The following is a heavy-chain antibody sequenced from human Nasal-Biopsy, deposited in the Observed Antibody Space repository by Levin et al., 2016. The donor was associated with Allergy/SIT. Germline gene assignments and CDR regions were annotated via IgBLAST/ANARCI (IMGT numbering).Heavy chain of an antibody. CDR3: ASKRLIGDSRGAFEI. J-gene: IGHJ3*02. D-gene: IGHD7-27*01. CDR2: IYYSGTT. CDR1: GGSISSYY. V-gene: IGHV4-59*01. Sequence: GSLRLSCTVSGGSISSYYWSWIRQSPEKRLEWVGYIYYSGTTSYNPSLKGRVTISLDTSKNHFSLKLTSVTAADTAVYYCASKRLIGDSRGAFEIWGQGTMVTVSS.